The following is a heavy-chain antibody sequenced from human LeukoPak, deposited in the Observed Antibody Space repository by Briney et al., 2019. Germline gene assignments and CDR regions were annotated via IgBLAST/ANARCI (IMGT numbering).Heavy chain of an antibody. J-gene: IGHJ4*02. CDR2: ISNNGSST. V-gene: IGHV3-74*01. D-gene: IGHD3-3*01. CDR3: ARGVLRFLSQ. CDR1: GFTFSSFW. Sequence: PGGSLRLSCAASGFTFSSFWMHWVRQAPGKGLVWVSRISNNGSSTSYADSVKGRFTISRDNAKNTLFLQINSLRAEDTAVYYCARGVLRFLSQWGQGTLVTVSS.